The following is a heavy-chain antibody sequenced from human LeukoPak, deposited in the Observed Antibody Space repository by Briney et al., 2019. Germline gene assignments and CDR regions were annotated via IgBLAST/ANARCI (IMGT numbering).Heavy chain of an antibody. J-gene: IGHJ5*02. CDR3: ARDSGGSYLRFNWFDP. D-gene: IGHD1-26*01. V-gene: IGHV1-46*01. Sequence: ASVKVSCKASGYTFTSYYMHWVRQAPGQGLEWMGIINPSGGSTSYAQKFQGRVTMTRDTSMSTVYMELSSLRSEDTAVYYCARDSGGSYLRFNWFDPWGQGTLVTVSS. CDR2: INPSGGST. CDR1: GYTFTSYY.